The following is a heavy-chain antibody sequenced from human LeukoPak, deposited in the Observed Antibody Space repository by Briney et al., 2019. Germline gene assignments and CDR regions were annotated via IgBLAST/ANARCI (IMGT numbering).Heavy chain of an antibody. Sequence: PGGSLRLSCAASGFTFSSYSMNWLRQAPGKGLEWVSSISSSSSYIYCADSVKGRFTISRDNAKNSLYLQMNSPRAEDTAVYYCAREGSGYSSYFDYWGQGTLVTVSS. D-gene: IGHD2-15*01. CDR3: AREGSGYSSYFDY. V-gene: IGHV3-21*01. CDR2: ISSSSSYI. J-gene: IGHJ4*02. CDR1: GFTFSSYS.